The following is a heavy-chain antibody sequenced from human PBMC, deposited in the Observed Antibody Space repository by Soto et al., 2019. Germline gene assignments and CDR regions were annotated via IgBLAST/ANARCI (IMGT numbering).Heavy chain of an antibody. CDR3: ARDLGSSWYPEYFQH. D-gene: IGHD6-13*01. CDR1: GFTFSSYA. J-gene: IGHJ1*01. V-gene: IGHV3-48*01. CDR2: ISSSSSTI. Sequence: GGSLRLSCAASGFTFSSYAMSWVRQAPGKGLEWVSYISSSSSTIYYADSVKGRFTISRDNAKNSLYLQMNSLRAEDTAVYYCARDLGSSWYPEYFQHWGQGTLVTVSS.